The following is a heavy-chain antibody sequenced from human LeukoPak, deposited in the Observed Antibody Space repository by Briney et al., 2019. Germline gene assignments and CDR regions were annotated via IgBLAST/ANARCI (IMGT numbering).Heavy chain of an antibody. V-gene: IGHV1-3*01. Sequence: ASVKVSCKASGYTFTGYYIHWVRQAPGQGLERMGWINAGNGNTKYSQKFQGRVTITRDTSASTAYMELSSLRSEDTAVYYCARGGSGSGSYYKGYYYGMDVWGQGTTVTVSS. CDR3: ARGGSGSGSYYKGYYYGMDV. CDR1: GYTFTGYY. CDR2: INAGNGNT. D-gene: IGHD3-10*01. J-gene: IGHJ6*02.